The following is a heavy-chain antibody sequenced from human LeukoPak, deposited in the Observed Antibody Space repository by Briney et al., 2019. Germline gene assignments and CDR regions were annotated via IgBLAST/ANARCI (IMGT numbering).Heavy chain of an antibody. D-gene: IGHD6-13*01. Sequence: PGGSLRLSCAASGFTFSDYYMSWIRQAPGKGLEWVSYISSSGSTIYYADSVKGRFTISRDNAKNSLYLQMSSLRAEDTAVYYCARALSRLYYYYGMDVWGQGTTVTVSS. V-gene: IGHV3-11*01. CDR2: ISSSGSTI. CDR1: GFTFSDYY. J-gene: IGHJ6*02. CDR3: ARALSRLYYYYGMDV.